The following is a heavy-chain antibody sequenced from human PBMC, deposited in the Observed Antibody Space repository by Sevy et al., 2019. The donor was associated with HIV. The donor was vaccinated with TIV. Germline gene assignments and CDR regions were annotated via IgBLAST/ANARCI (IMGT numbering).Heavy chain of an antibody. CDR1: GFTFSDYY. CDR3: TRVRGLLGWFDS. J-gene: IGHJ5*01. CDR2: ISFSSNYT. V-gene: IGHV3-11*06. D-gene: IGHD3-10*01. Sequence: GGSLRLSCSASGFTFSDYYMNWIRQAPGKGLEWISYISFSSNYTMYADSVTGRFTISRDNAKNSLYLQMNSLRAEDTAVYYCTRVRGLLGWFDSWGQGTLVTVSS.